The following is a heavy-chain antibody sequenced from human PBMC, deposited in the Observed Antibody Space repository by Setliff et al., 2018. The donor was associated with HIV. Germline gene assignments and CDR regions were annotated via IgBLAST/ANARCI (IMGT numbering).Heavy chain of an antibody. J-gene: IGHJ4*02. CDR2: IYHSESVYT. CDR3: AKPDGKYPFDH. V-gene: IGHV4-38-2*01. Sequence: ETLSLTCAVSGYSLSSDYYWGWIRQPPGKGLEWIASIYHSESVYTYHNPSLKSRVTISIDTSKNQFSLSLSSMTAADTAVYYCAKPDGKYPFDHWGLGTLVTVSS. CDR1: GYSLSSDYY. D-gene: IGHD2-2*01.